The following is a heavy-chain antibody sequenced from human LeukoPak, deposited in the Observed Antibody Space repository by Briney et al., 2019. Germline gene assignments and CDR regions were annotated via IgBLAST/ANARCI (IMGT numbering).Heavy chain of an antibody. J-gene: IGHJ4*02. Sequence: GGSLRLSCAASGFTFSSYGMHWVRQAPGKGLEWVAVISYDGSNKYYADSVKGRFTISRDNSKNTLYLQMNSLRAEDTAVYYCAKDLYHYDSSGYYILDYWGQGTLVTVSS. CDR1: GFTFSSYG. CDR3: AKDLYHYDSSGYYILDY. CDR2: ISYDGSNK. D-gene: IGHD3-22*01. V-gene: IGHV3-30*18.